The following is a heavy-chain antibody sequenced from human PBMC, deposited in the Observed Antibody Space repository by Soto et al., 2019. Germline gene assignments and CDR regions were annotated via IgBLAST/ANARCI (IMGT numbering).Heavy chain of an antibody. CDR3: ARTYSSSHYFDY. D-gene: IGHD6-6*01. CDR1: GAFISPYF. CDR2: IHDNGRT. Sequence: SETLSLTCTVSGAFISPYFWSWVRQPPRKGLEWIGYIHDNGRTDYNPSLKSRVTISVDTSKNQFSLKLSSVTAADTAVYYCARTYSSSHYFDYWGQGTLVTVSS. J-gene: IGHJ4*02. V-gene: IGHV4-4*09.